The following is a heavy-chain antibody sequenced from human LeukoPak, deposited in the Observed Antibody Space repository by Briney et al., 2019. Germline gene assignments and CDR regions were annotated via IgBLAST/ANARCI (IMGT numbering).Heavy chain of an antibody. J-gene: IGHJ6*03. D-gene: IGHD1-26*01. CDR3: ARGVVTVGVSKIDYYYYMDV. V-gene: IGHV1-46*01. Sequence: ASVKVSCKASGYTFTSYYMHWVRQAPGQGLEWMGIINPSGGSTSYAQKFQGRVTITADESTSTVYMELSSLRSEDTAVYYCARGVVTVGVSKIDYYYYMDVWGKGTTVTVSS. CDR1: GYTFTSYY. CDR2: INPSGGST.